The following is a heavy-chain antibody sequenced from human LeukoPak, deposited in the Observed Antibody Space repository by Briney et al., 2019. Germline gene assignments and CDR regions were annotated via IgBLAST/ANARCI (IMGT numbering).Heavy chain of an antibody. CDR1: GDSVSIYY. J-gene: IGHJ4*02. V-gene: IGHV4-59*08. Sequence: SETLSLTCTVSGDSVSIYYWSWIRQPPGKGLEWIGYIYYSGNTYYNPSLKSRVSISVDTSKNQFSLKASSVTAADTAVYYCARHYSGSYSAFGYWGQGTLVTVSS. CDR2: IYYSGNT. CDR3: ARHYSGSYSAFGY. D-gene: IGHD1-26*01.